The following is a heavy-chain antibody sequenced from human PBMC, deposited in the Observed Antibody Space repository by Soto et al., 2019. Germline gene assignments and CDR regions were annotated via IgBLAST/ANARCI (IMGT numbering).Heavy chain of an antibody. D-gene: IGHD2-21*01. CDR3: ARDRLHTTSSIPFDY. J-gene: IGHJ4*02. V-gene: IGHV1-18*01. Sequence: QVQLVQSGAEVKKPGASVKVSCKASGYTFTTYAISWVRQAPGQGLEWMGWSSTYTGNTDYAQSLQGRVTMXXDXPXSTAYMELRSLRSDDTAVYYCARDRLHTTSSIPFDYWGQGTLVTVSS. CDR1: GYTFTTYA. CDR2: SSTYTGNT.